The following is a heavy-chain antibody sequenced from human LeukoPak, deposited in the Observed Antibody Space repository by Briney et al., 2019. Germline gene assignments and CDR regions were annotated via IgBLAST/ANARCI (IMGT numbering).Heavy chain of an antibody. CDR1: GFTFSSYS. Sequence: GGSLRLSCAASGFTFSSYSMNCVRQAPGKGLEWVSSISTSSRYIYYADSVKGRFTISRDDAKNSLYLQMNSLRAEDTAVYYCARDQTTVTTAYFYCWGQGTLVTVSS. D-gene: IGHD4-11*01. V-gene: IGHV3-21*04. CDR2: ISTSSRYI. CDR3: ARDQTTVTTAYFYC. J-gene: IGHJ1*01.